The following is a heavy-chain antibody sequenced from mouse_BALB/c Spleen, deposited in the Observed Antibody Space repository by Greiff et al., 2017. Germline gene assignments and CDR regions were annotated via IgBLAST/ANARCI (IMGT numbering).Heavy chain of an antibody. CDR2: INPSTGYT. J-gene: IGHJ4*01. Sequence: VQLQQSGAELAKPGASVKMSCKASGYTFTSYWMHWVKQRPGQGLEWIGYINPSTGYTEYNQKFKDKATLTADKSSSTAYMQLSSLTSEDSAVYYCARTAMDYWGQETSVTVSS. CDR3: ARTAMDY. V-gene: IGHV1-7*01. CDR1: GYTFTSYW.